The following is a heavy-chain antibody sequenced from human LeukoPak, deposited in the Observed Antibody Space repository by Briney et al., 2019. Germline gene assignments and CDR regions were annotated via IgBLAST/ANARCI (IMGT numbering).Heavy chain of an antibody. CDR2: IYTSGST. Sequence: PSETLSLTCTVSGGSISSYYWSWIRQPAGKGLEWIGRIYTSGSTNYNPSLKSRVTMSVDTSKNQFSLKLSSVTAADTAVYYCARVGNSSGWYLLGWYFDLWGRGTLVTVSS. CDR3: ARVGNSSGWYLLGWYFDL. CDR1: GGSISSYY. V-gene: IGHV4-4*07. J-gene: IGHJ2*01. D-gene: IGHD6-19*01.